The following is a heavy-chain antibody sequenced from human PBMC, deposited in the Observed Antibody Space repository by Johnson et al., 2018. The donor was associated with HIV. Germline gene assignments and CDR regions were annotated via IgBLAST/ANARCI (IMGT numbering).Heavy chain of an antibody. Sequence: VQLVESGGGVVQPGGSLRLSCAASGFIFSSYWMSWVRQAPGKGLEWVASIKQDGSEKYYVDSVKGRFTISRDNAKNSLYLQMNSLRAEDTAVYYCARDQVDRVGAVDIWGQGTMVTVSS. CDR3: ARDQVDRVGAVDI. CDR1: GFIFSSYW. CDR2: IKQDGSEK. J-gene: IGHJ3*02. V-gene: IGHV3-7*01. D-gene: IGHD5-12*01.